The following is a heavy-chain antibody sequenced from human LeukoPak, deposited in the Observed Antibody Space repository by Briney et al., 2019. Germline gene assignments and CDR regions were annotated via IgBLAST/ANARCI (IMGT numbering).Heavy chain of an antibody. CDR1: GFTFNNYV. Sequence: GGSLRLSCAASGFTFNNYVMSWVRQAPGKGLEWVSGIDYSGGNTNYADSVLGRFTVSRDNSKNTLYLQMNSLRAEDTAVYYCVAARVCGGVLLRPNCLYFENWGQGTLVSVSS. CDR2: IDYSGGNT. J-gene: IGHJ4*02. D-gene: IGHD3-10*01. CDR3: VAARVCGGVLLRPNCLYFEN. V-gene: IGHV3-23*01.